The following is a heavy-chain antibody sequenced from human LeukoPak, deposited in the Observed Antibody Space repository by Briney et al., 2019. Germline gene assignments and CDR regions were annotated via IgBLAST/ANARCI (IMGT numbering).Heavy chain of an antibody. V-gene: IGHV3-30-3*01. CDR1: GFTFSSYN. J-gene: IGHJ5*02. Sequence: GGSLRLSCAASGFTFSSYNMNWVRQAPSKGLEWVAVISYDGINKYYADSVKGRFTISRDNSKNTLYLQMNSLRTEDTAVYYCARDPLDSSGLMNWFDPWGQGTLVTVSS. CDR2: ISYDGINK. CDR3: ARDPLDSSGLMNWFDP. D-gene: IGHD3-22*01.